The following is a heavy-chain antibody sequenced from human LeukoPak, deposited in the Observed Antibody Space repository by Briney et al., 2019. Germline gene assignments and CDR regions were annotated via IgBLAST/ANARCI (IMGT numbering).Heavy chain of an antibody. D-gene: IGHD6-19*01. CDR3: ARQRGSGCLDY. J-gene: IGHJ4*02. V-gene: IGHV3-7*01. CDR1: RFTLSNFW. Sequence: GGSLRLSCAASRFTLSNFWMSWVRQAPGNGLEWVANIKQDGSETYYVDSVKGRFTISRDNAKNSLSLQMNSLRAEDTAVYYCARQRGSGCLDYWGQGTLVTVSS. CDR2: IKQDGSET.